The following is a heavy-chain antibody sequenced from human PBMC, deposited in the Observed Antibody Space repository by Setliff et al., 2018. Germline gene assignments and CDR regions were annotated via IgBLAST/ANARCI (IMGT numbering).Heavy chain of an antibody. V-gene: IGHV5-51*01. D-gene: IGHD2-2*01. Sequence: GESLKISCKASGYIFTNYWIGWVRQMPGKGLEWMGVIYPGDSGTRYGPSFQGQVTISADKSINTAYLQWSSLKASDTAIYYCTRHEDRNKCTSSSCYRENDAFDVWGQGAMVTVS. CDR1: GYIFTNYW. CDR2: IYPGDSGT. CDR3: TRHEDRNKCTSSSCYRENDAFDV. J-gene: IGHJ3*01.